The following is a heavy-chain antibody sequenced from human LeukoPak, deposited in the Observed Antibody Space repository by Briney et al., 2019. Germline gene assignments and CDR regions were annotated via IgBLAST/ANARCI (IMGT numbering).Heavy chain of an antibody. Sequence: GGSLRLSCAASGFTFSSYAMHWVRQAPGKGLEWVAVISYDGSNKYYADSVKGRFTISRDNSKNTLYLQMNSLRAEDTAVYYCARVLRSKYYMGVWGKGTTVTVSS. J-gene: IGHJ6*03. V-gene: IGHV3-30*01. CDR3: ARVLRSKYYMGV. CDR2: ISYDGSNK. CDR1: GFTFSSYA. D-gene: IGHD3-3*01.